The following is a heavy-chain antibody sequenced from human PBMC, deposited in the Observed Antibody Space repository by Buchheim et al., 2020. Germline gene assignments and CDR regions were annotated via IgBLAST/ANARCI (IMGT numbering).Heavy chain of an antibody. CDR1: GFTFSSYG. Sequence: QVQLVESGGGVVQPGRSLRLSCAASGFTFSSYGMHWVRQAPGKGLEWVAVIWYDGSNKYYADSVKGRFTISRDNSKNKLYLQMNSLRAEDTAVYYCARDYDFWSGYLDSMDVWGQGTT. CDR2: IWYDGSNK. CDR3: ARDYDFWSGYLDSMDV. V-gene: IGHV3-33*01. J-gene: IGHJ6*02. D-gene: IGHD3-3*01.